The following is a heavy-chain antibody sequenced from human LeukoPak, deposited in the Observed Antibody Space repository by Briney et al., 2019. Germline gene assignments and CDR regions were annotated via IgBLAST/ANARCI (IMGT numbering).Heavy chain of an antibody. CDR1: GLPSGDFA. J-gene: IGHJ4*02. V-gene: IGHV3-43*02. CDR3: ARESGKFDY. CDR2: ISGDGYST. Sequence: GGSLRLSCVASGLPSGDFALHWVRQAPGQGLEWVSLISGDGYSTFFADSVKGRFSIARDNSKNSLFLEMSSLRTEDTAMYYCARESGKFDYWGQGTLVAVSS.